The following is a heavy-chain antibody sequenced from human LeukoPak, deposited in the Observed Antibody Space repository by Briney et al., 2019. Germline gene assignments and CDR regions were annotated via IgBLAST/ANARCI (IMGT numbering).Heavy chain of an antibody. CDR3: ARHRYPSSSSYSDI. CDR2: IYYSGST. CDR1: GGSINGYY. Sequence: SETLSLTCTVSGGSINGYYWSWIRQPPGKGLEYIGYIYYSGSTNYNPSLKSRVTISVDTSKNQFSLKLSSVTAADTAVYYCARHRYPSSSSYSDIWGQGTMVTVSS. D-gene: IGHD6-13*01. V-gene: IGHV4-59*01. J-gene: IGHJ3*02.